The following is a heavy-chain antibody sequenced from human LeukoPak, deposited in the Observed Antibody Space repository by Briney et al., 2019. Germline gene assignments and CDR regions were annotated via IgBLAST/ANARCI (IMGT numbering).Heavy chain of an antibody. CDR3: ATREGGYGSGSYLPPGYYYMDV. Sequence: GASVKVSCKASGYSFSTHWMHWVRQAPEQGLEWMGIINPSGGFTSYAQKLQGRVTVTRDMSTSTVYMELSNLRSEDTAVYYCATREGGYGSGSYLPPGYYYMDVWGKGTTVTISS. V-gene: IGHV1-46*01. J-gene: IGHJ6*03. D-gene: IGHD3-10*01. CDR1: GYSFSTHW. CDR2: INPSGGFT.